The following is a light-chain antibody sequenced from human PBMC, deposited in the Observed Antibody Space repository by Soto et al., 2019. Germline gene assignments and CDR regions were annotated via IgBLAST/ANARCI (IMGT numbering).Light chain of an antibody. V-gene: IGKV1-5*03. CDR3: QQYNDYPLT. Sequence: DIQMTQSPSTLSASVGDRVTITCRASQRISGWLAWYQQKPGKAPKILIYKASSLERGVPSRFSGSVSGTEFTLTISSLQPDDFATYYCQQYNDYPLTFGGGTKVEIK. CDR1: QRISGW. CDR2: KAS. J-gene: IGKJ4*01.